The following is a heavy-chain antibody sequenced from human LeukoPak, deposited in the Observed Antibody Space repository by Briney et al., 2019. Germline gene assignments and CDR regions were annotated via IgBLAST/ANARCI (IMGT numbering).Heavy chain of an antibody. CDR3: ARDHTAPTIIWDC. V-gene: IGHV3-7*01. D-gene: IGHD3/OR15-3a*01. CDR2: INQDGSEM. CDR1: GFSFRSHW. Sequence: GGSLRLSCETSGFSFRSHWMSWVRQAPGKGLEWVAHINQDGSEMHYVDSVKGRITVSRDNTKNSMYLQMNSLRAEDTAVYYCARDHTAPTIIWDCWGQGTLVTVSS. J-gene: IGHJ4*02.